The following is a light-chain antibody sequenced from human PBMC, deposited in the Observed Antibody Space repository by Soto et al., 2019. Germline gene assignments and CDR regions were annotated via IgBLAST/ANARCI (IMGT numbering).Light chain of an antibody. Sequence: PGERVTLSCRASQSVISSYLTWYQQKPGQAPRLLIYGASTRATGIPARFSGSGSGTDFTLTISSLQPEDFAVYYCQQDYNLPPLTFGGGPKVDIK. CDR1: QSVISSY. CDR2: GAS. V-gene: IGKV3D-7*01. J-gene: IGKJ4*01. CDR3: QQDYNLPPLT.